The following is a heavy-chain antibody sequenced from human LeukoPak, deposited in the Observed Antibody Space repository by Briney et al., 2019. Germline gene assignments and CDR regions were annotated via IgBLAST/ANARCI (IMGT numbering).Heavy chain of an antibody. D-gene: IGHD2-2*01. CDR2: ISTYNGNT. J-gene: IGHJ5*02. V-gene: IGHV1-8*02. CDR1: GYTFTSHG. Sequence: ASVKVSCKASGYTFTSHGISWVRQAPGQGLEWMGWISTYNGNTGYAQKFQGRVTMTRNTSISTAYMELSSLRSEDTAVYYCARLSSKNWFDPWGQGTLVTVSS. CDR3: ARLSSKNWFDP.